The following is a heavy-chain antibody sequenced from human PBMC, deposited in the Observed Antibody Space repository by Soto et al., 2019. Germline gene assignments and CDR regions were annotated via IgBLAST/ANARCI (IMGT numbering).Heavy chain of an antibody. J-gene: IGHJ6*02. D-gene: IGHD2-21*01. CDR2: ISDSGGNT. V-gene: IGHV3-23*01. Sequence: QPGGSLRLSCAASGFTFSSYAMSWVRQAPGKGLEWVSSISDSGGNTYYADSVKGRFTISRDNSKNTLYLQMNSLRAEDTAVYYCANDPPIPSLTIPRCCYYVMDVWGQGTTVTVSS. CDR3: ANDPPIPSLTIPRCCYYVMDV. CDR1: GFTFSSYA.